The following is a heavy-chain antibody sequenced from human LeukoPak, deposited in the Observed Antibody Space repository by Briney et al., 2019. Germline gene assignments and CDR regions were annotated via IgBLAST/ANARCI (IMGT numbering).Heavy chain of an antibody. CDR3: ARGLEQWLVRSYYYYGMDV. CDR1: GGTFSSYA. J-gene: IGHJ6*02. D-gene: IGHD6-19*01. V-gene: IGHV1-69*13. Sequence: GASVKVSCKASGGTFSSYAISWVRQAPGQGLEWMGGIIPIFGTANYAQKFQGRVTITADESTSTAYMELSSLRSEDTAVYYCARGLEQWLVRSYYYYGMDVWGQGTTVTVSS. CDR2: IIPIFGTA.